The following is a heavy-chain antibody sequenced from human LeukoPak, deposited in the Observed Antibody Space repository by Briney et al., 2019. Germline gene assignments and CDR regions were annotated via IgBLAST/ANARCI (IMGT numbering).Heavy chain of an antibody. J-gene: IGHJ5*02. CDR2: IYSGGST. V-gene: IGHV3-53*01. CDR3: ARELLWFGEAAGFDP. Sequence: GGSLRLSCAASGFTVSSNYMSWVRQAPGKGLEWVSVIYSGGSTYYADSVKGRFTISRDNSKNALYLQMNSLRAEDTAVYYCARELLWFGEAAGFDPWGQGTLVTVSS. D-gene: IGHD3-10*01. CDR1: GFTVSSNY.